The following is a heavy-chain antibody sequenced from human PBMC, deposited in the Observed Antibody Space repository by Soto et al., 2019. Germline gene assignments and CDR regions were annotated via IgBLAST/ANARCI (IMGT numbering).Heavy chain of an antibody. CDR1: AASFSGYF. CDR2: INHSGIT. J-gene: IGHJ4*02. CDR3: AFSTMGQTRDLAY. Sequence: QVQLQQWGAGLLKPSETLSLTCTVYAASFSGYFCSWIRQPPGKGLEWIGEINHSGITKYNPSLKSRVTISGDTSRDQFSLNLGSVTAADTAVYYCAFSTMGQTRDLAYWGRGTLVTVSS. V-gene: IGHV4-34*01. D-gene: IGHD3-10*01.